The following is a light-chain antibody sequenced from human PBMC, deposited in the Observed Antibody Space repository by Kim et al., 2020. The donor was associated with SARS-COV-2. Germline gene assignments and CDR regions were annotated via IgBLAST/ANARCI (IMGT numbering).Light chain of an antibody. V-gene: IGKV3-20*01. Sequence: EIVLTQSPGTLSLSPEERATLSCRASQSVTNNYLAWYQQRPGQAPRLLIYGASSRATGIPDRFSGSGSGTDFTLTISRLEPEDFAVYYCQQHGSSPRTFGQGTKVDIK. CDR3: QQHGSSPRT. J-gene: IGKJ1*01. CDR1: QSVTNNY. CDR2: GAS.